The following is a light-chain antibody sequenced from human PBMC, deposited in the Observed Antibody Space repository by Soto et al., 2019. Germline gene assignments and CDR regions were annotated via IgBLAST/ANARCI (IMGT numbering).Light chain of an antibody. J-gene: IGLJ1*01. Sequence: QSVLTQPPSASGSPGQSVTISCTGSSSDVGGYDYVSWYQQHPGKAPQVLIYEVTKRPSGVPDRFSGSRSGNTASLTVSGLQAEDEADYYCCSYAGSNNLEVFGTGTKLTVL. CDR3: CSYAGSNNLEV. CDR2: EVT. V-gene: IGLV2-8*01. CDR1: SSDVGGYDY.